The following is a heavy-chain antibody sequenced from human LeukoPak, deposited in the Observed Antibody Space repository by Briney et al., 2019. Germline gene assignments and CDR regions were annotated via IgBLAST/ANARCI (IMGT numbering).Heavy chain of an antibody. Sequence: GGSLRLSCAASGFTFSSYAMSWVRQAPGKGLEWVSAISGSGGSTYYADSVKGRFTISRDNSKNTLYLQMNGLRAEDTAVYYCAKAGIWFGELIFDYWGQGTLVTVSS. CDR1: GFTFSSYA. D-gene: IGHD3-10*01. V-gene: IGHV3-23*01. CDR3: AKAGIWFGELIFDY. J-gene: IGHJ4*02. CDR2: ISGSGGST.